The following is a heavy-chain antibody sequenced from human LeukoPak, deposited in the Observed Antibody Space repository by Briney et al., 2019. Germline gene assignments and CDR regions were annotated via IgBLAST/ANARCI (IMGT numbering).Heavy chain of an antibody. Sequence: SETLSLTCTVSGGSISSYYWSWIRQPPGKGLEWIGYIYYSGSTNYSPSLKSRVTISVDTSKNQFSLKLSSVTAADTAVYYCASGDGDFDYWGQGTLVTVSS. J-gene: IGHJ4*02. V-gene: IGHV4-59*08. D-gene: IGHD4-17*01. CDR3: ASGDGDFDY. CDR1: GGSISSYY. CDR2: IYYSGST.